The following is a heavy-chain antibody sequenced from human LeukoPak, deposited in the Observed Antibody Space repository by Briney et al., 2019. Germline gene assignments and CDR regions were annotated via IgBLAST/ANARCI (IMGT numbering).Heavy chain of an antibody. V-gene: IGHV3-23*01. CDR1: GFTFSSYG. J-gene: IGHJ4*02. D-gene: IGHD6-19*01. CDR2: I. CDR3: AKGKLSSGWTYFDY. Sequence: GGSLGLSCAASGFTFSSYGMNWVRQAPGKGLEWVSGIYYADSVKGRFTISRDNSKNTLYLQMNSLRAEDTAVYYCAKGKLSSGWTYFDYWGQGTLVTVSS.